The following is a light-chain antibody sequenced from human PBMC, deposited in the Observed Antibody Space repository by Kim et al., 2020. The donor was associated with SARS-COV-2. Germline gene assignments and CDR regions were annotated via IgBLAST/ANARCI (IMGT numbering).Light chain of an antibody. CDR3: NSRDSNDNVV. Sequence: VAFGQTVRISCQGDSVRSYYASWYQQKPGQAPILVIYGKNNRPSGIPGRFSGSSSGNTASLTITGTQAGDEADYYCNSRDSNDNVVFGGGTQLTVL. V-gene: IGLV3-19*01. J-gene: IGLJ2*01. CDR2: GKN. CDR1: SVRSYY.